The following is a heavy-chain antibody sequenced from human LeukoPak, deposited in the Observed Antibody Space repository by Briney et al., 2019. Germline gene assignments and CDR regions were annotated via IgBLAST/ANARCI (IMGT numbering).Heavy chain of an antibody. J-gene: IGHJ3*02. D-gene: IGHD5-18*01. Sequence: SETLSLTCIVSGGSISSYYWSWIRQPPGRGLEWIGYIYYSGSTNYNPSLKSRVTISVDTSRTQFSLKLSSVTAADTAVYYCARSGYSYGADAFDIWGQGTMVTVSS. V-gene: IGHV4-59*01. CDR3: ARSGYSYGADAFDI. CDR1: GGSISSYY. CDR2: IYYSGST.